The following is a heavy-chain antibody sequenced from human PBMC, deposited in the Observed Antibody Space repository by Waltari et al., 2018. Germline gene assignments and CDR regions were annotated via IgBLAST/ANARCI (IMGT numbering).Heavy chain of an antibody. D-gene: IGHD6-19*01. Sequence: QITLTESGPRQVRPTQTLPLTCTLSGFSLRTDGVGVGWVRQPPTKVLEWLAIVYWDGYKRYSPSLKSRLTITGDTSKNQVVLTMSNMDPVDTAAYLCVYSRRGAGSGSRWYYFNYWGQGTLVTVSS. J-gene: IGHJ4*02. V-gene: IGHV2-5*02. CDR1: GFSLRTDGVG. CDR3: VYSRRGAGSGSRWYYFNY. CDR2: VYWDGYK.